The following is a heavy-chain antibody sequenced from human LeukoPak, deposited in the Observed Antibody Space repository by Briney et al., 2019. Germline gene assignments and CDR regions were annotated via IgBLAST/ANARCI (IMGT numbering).Heavy chain of an antibody. D-gene: IGHD4-17*01. J-gene: IGHJ1*01. V-gene: IGHV4-34*01. Sequence: SETLSLTCAVYGGSFSGYYWSWIRHPPGKRLEWIGEINHSGSRNYNPSLKSRVTISVDTSRNQLSLKLSSVTAADTAVYNCARGEDGDYYFQHWGQGTLVTVSS. CDR2: INHSGSR. CDR1: GGSFSGYY. CDR3: ARGEDGDYYFQH.